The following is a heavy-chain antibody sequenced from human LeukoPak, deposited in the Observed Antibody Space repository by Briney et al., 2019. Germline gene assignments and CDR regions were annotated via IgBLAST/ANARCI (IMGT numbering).Heavy chain of an antibody. CDR1: GYTFTGYY. Sequence: GASVKVSCQASGYTFTGYYMHWVRQAPGQGLEWMGRINPNSGGTNYAQKFQGRVTMTRDTSISTAYMELSRLRSDDTAVYYCARAQYSSSWYYFDYWGQGTLVTVSP. D-gene: IGHD6-13*01. CDR2: INPNSGGT. J-gene: IGHJ4*02. CDR3: ARAQYSSSWYYFDY. V-gene: IGHV1-2*06.